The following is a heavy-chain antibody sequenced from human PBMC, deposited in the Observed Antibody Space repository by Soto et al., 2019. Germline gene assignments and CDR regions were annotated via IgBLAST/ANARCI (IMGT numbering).Heavy chain of an antibody. CDR3: ARDSSRSIAAAGTAH. CDR1: GGTFSSYA. CDR2: IIPIFGTA. Sequence: QVQLVQSGAEVKKPGSSVKVSCKASGGTFSSYAISWVRQAPGQGLEWMGGIIPIFGTANYAQKFQGRVTITADESKSTAYMELGSLRSEDADVYYCARDSSRSIAAAGTAHWGQGTLVTVSS. J-gene: IGHJ4*02. D-gene: IGHD6-13*01. V-gene: IGHV1-69*01.